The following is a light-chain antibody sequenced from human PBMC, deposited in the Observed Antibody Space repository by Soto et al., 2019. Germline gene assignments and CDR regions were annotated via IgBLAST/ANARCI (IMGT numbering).Light chain of an antibody. Sequence: QSALTQPASMSGSPGQSINISCTGTDSDVGSYKLVSWYQQFPGKAPRLMMSETSKRFSGTSDRFSGSKSGNTASLTIPGLRAEDEADYYCFAYAGRSTWVFGGGTKLTVL. J-gene: IGLJ3*02. CDR2: ETS. CDR1: DSDVGSYKL. CDR3: FAYAGRSTWV. V-gene: IGLV2-23*01.